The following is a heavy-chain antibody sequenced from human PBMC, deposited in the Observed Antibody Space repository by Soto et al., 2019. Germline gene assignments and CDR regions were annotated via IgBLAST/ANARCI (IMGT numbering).Heavy chain of an antibody. Sequence: GGSLRLSCAASGFTFDDYAMHWLRQAPGKCLEWVSGISWNSGSIGYADSVKGRFTISRDNAKNSLYLQMNSLRAEDTALYYCAKSGGYSSSSSYYYYGMDVWGQGXTVTVYS. D-gene: IGHD6-6*01. V-gene: IGHV3-9*01. J-gene: IGHJ6*02. CDR1: GFTFDDYA. CDR2: ISWNSGSI. CDR3: AKSGGYSSSSSYYYYGMDV.